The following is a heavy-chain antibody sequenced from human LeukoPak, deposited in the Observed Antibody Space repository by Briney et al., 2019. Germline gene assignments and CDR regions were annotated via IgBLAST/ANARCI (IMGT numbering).Heavy chain of an antibody. V-gene: IGHV3-21*01. CDR3: ASGDYYGSGSYWAPFDY. D-gene: IGHD3-10*01. Sequence: GGSLRLSCAASGFTFSSYSMNWARQAPGKGLEWVSSISSSSSYIYYADSVKGRFTISRDNAKNSLYLQMNSLRAEDTAVYYCASGDYYGSGSYWAPFDYWGQGTLVTVSS. J-gene: IGHJ4*02. CDR1: GFTFSSYS. CDR2: ISSSSSYI.